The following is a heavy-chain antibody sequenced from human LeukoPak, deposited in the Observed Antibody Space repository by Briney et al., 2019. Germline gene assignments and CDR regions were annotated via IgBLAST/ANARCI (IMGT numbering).Heavy chain of an antibody. CDR3: AKGYTYTFDYFDS. CDR2: IRYDGSEE. J-gene: IGHJ4*02. CDR1: GITFNSYG. D-gene: IGHD5-18*01. Sequence: GGSLRLSRAPSGITFNSYGMHWVRQAPGKGLDGVAFIRYDGSEEYYADSVKGRFTISRDNSKKTLYLQMNSLRAEDTAVYYCAKGYTYTFDYFDSWGQGTLVTVSS. V-gene: IGHV3-30*02.